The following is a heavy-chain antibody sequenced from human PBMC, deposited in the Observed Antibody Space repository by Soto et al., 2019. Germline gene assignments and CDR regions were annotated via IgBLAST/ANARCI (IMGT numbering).Heavy chain of an antibody. V-gene: IGHV3-48*01. Sequence: PGRPMRLSYTAAGVTFRNLSMNCVRKTQGKGLEWVSYISSSSSTIYYADSVKGRFTISRDNAKNSLYLQMNSLRGEDTAVYYCARPEYSSSSYGMDVWGQGTTVTVSS. J-gene: IGHJ6*02. CDR3: ARPEYSSSSYGMDV. CDR2: ISSSSSTI. CDR1: GVTFRNLS. D-gene: IGHD6-6*01.